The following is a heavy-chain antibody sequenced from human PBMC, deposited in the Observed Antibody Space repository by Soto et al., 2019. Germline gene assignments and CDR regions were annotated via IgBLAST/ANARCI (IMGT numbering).Heavy chain of an antibody. Sequence: PSETLSLTCTVSGGSISSYYWSWIRQPPGKGLEWIGYIYNGGTTNYNPSLKSRLTISLDTSKNQFSLKLSSVTAADTAVYFCARGGPSSKWLDPWGQGIQVTVSS. J-gene: IGHJ5*02. CDR3: ARGGPSSKWLDP. CDR2: IYNGGTT. V-gene: IGHV4-59*01. CDR1: GGSISSYY.